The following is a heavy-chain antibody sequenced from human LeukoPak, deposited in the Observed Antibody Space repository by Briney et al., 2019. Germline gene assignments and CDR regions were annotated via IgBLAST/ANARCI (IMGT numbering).Heavy chain of an antibody. CDR2: IRYDGSNK. CDR3: AKDPLSSSPRSGDYYYMDV. V-gene: IGHV3-30*02. D-gene: IGHD6-13*01. J-gene: IGHJ6*03. CDR1: GFTFSSYG. Sequence: GGSLRLSCAASGFTFSSYGMHWVRQAPGKGLEWVAFIRYDGSNKYYADSVKGRFTISRDNSKNTLYLQMNSLRAEDTAVYYCAKDPLSSSPRSGDYYYMDVWGKGTTVTVSS.